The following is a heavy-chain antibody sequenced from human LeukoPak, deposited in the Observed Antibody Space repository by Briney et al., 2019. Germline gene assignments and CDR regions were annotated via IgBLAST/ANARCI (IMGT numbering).Heavy chain of an antibody. CDR2: IRYDGSNK. V-gene: IGHV3-30*02. J-gene: IGHJ4*02. CDR1: GFTFSSYG. CDR3: AKDGRGSGYFPDY. Sequence: GGSLRLSCAASGFTFSSYGMSWVRQAPGKGLEWVAFIRYDGSNKYYADSVKGRFTISRDNSKNTLYLQVNSLRPEDSAVHYCAKDGRGSGYFPDYWGQGTLVTVSS. D-gene: IGHD3-22*01.